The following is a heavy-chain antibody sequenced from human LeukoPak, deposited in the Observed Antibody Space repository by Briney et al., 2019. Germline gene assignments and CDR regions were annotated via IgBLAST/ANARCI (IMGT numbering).Heavy chain of an antibody. CDR3: ARTYSSSWSGFDY. CDR2: INPSGGST. Sequence: ASVKVSCKASGGTFSSYAISWVRQAPGQGLEWMGIINPSGGSTSYAQKFQGRVTMTRDMSTSTVYMELSSLRSEDTAVYYCARTYSSSWSGFDYWGQGTLVTVSS. CDR1: GGTFSSYA. D-gene: IGHD6-13*01. V-gene: IGHV1-46*01. J-gene: IGHJ4*02.